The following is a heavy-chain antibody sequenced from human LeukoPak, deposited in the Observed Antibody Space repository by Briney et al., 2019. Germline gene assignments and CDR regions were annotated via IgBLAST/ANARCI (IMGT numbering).Heavy chain of an antibody. D-gene: IGHD3-22*01. CDR3: ARDRRYYDSSGYYSHDAFDI. J-gene: IGHJ3*02. CDR2: IKQDGSEK. V-gene: IGHV3-7*01. Sequence: GGSLRLSCAASGFTFSSYWMSWVRQAPGKGLEWVANIKQDGSEKYYVDSVKGRFTISRDNAKNSLYLQMNSLRAEDTAVYYCARDRRYYDSSGYYSHDAFDIWGQGTMVTVSS. CDR1: GFTFSSYW.